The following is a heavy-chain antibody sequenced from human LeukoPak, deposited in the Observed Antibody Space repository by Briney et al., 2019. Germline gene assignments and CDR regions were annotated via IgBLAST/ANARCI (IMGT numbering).Heavy chain of an antibody. CDR1: GGSISSYY. CDR3: ASLNYYDSSGTLDY. Sequence: NPSETLSLTCTVSGGSISSYYWSWIRQPPGKGLEWIGYIYYSGSTNYNPSLKSRVTISVDTSKNQFPLKLSSVTAADTAVYYCASLNYYDSSGTLDYWGQGTLVTVSS. J-gene: IGHJ4*02. CDR2: IYYSGST. D-gene: IGHD3-22*01. V-gene: IGHV4-59*01.